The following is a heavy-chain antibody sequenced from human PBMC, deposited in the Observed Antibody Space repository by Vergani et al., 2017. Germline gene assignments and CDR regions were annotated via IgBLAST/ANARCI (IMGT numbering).Heavy chain of an antibody. CDR2: IYYSGST. D-gene: IGHD6-13*01. V-gene: IGHV4-61*10. CDR1: GGSVSSGSYY. CDR3: ARVGIAAAGNGRYFDL. J-gene: IGHJ2*01. Sequence: QVQLQESGPGLVKPSETLSLTCTVSGGSVSSGSYYWSWIRQPDGKGLEWIGYIYYSGSTNYNPSLKSRVTISVDTSKNQFSLKLSSVTAADTAVYYCARVGIAAAGNGRYFDLWGRGSLVTVSS.